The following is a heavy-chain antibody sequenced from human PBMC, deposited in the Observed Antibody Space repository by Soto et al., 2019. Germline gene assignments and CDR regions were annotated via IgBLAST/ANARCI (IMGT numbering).Heavy chain of an antibody. CDR1: GFTFTYYA. J-gene: IGHJ4*02. CDR3: AKDRDYPRDQFHY. CDR2: ISAIGQGI. Sequence: EVQLLESGGGLVQPGGSLRLSCTASGFTFTYYAFSWVRQAPGKGLEWVSAISAIGQGIYYADSVSGRFTISRYNSKNTVFLHMDSLRAEDTAVYYCAKDRDYPRDQFHYWGQGTLVTVSS. V-gene: IGHV3-23*01. D-gene: IGHD2-2*01.